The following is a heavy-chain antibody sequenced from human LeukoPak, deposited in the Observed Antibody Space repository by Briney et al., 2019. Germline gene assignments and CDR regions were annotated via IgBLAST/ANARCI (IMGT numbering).Heavy chain of an antibody. J-gene: IGHJ3*01. CDR1: GYRFNSYW. V-gene: IGHV5-51*01. Sequence: GESLKISCKGSGYRFNSYWIGWVRQMPGKGLERMGVIYGGDSETRYSPSFQGQVTISVDKSINTAYLQWSSLQASDTAMYYCGMSGDRVPLQDDVFDVWGQGTMVTVST. CDR2: IYGGDSET. CDR3: GMSGDRVPLQDDVFDV. D-gene: IGHD1-26*01.